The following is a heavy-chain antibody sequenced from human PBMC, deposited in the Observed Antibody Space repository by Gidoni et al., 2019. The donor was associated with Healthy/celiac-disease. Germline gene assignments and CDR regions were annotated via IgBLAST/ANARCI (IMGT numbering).Heavy chain of an antibody. V-gene: IGHV3-23*01. CDR1: GFTFSSYA. J-gene: IGHJ4*02. CDR2: ISGSGGST. CDR3: AKDGIVVVVAATFFDY. D-gene: IGHD2-15*01. Sequence: EVQLLESGGGLVQPGGSLRLSCAASGFTFSSYAMSWVRQAPGKGLEWVSAISGSGGSTYYADSVKGRFTISRDNSKNTLYLQMNSLRAEDTAVYYCAKDGIVVVVAATFFDYWGQGTLVTVSS.